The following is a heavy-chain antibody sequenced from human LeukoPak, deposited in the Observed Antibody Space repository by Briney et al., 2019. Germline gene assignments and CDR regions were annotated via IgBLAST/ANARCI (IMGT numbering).Heavy chain of an antibody. CDR2: ISSSSSPI. J-gene: IGHJ4*02. Sequence: GGSLRLSCAASGFTFSSYSMNWVRQAPEKGLEWVSYISSSSSPIYYADSVQGRFTISRDNAKNSLYLQMNSLRAEDTAVYYCARDRYDTAGYIDYWGQGTLVTVSS. D-gene: IGHD2-8*02. CDR1: GFTFSSYS. CDR3: ARDRYDTAGYIDY. V-gene: IGHV3-48*01.